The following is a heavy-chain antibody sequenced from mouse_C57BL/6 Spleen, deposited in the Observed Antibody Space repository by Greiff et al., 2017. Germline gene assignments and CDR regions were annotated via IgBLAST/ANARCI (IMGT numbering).Heavy chain of an antibody. CDR2: IYPSDSET. CDR1: GYTFTSYW. D-gene: IGHD2-3*01. J-gene: IGHJ3*01. V-gene: IGHV1-61*01. Sequence: QVQLQQPGAELVRPGSSVKLSCKASGYTFTSYWMDWVKQRPGPGLEWIGNIYPSDSETHYNQKFKDKATLTVDKSASTAYMQLSSLTSEDSAVYYCARRSLYDGYPAWFAYWGQGTLVTVSA. CDR3: ARRSLYDGYPAWFAY.